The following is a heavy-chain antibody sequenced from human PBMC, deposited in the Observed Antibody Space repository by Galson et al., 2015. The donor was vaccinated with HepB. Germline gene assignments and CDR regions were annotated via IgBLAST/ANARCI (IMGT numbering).Heavy chain of an antibody. CDR1: GYTFTDYY. J-gene: IGHJ6*02. CDR2: VDPEDGET. V-gene: IGHV1-69-2*01. D-gene: IGHD3-22*01. CDR3: ATGRLLPDYYYYYGMDV. Sequence: VKVSCKVSGYTFTDYYMHWVQQAPGKGLEWMGLVDPEDGETIYAEKFQGRVTITANTSTDTAYMELSSLRSEDTAVYYCATGRLLPDYYYYYGMDVWGQGTTVTVSS.